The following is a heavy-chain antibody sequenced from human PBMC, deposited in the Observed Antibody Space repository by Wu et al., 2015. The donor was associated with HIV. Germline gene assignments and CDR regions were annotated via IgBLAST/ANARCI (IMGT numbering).Heavy chain of an antibody. V-gene: IGHV1-18*01. CDR1: VTPFQLW. CDR2: SALTMVNT. D-gene: IGHD3-22*01. CDR3: ARERYYDSSGYYYDGSAFDI. J-gene: IGHJ3*02. Sequence: EVRKPGASVRVVLQGFLVTPFQLWYQLGCDRPLDKGLSGWDGSALTMVNTNYAQKLQGRVTMTTDTSTSTAYTELRSLRSDDTAVYYCARERYYDSSGYYYDGSAFDIWGQGTMVTVSS.